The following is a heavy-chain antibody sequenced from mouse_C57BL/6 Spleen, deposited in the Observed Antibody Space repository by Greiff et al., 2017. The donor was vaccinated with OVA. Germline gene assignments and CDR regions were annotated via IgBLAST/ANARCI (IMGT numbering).Heavy chain of an antibody. J-gene: IGHJ3*01. CDR2: IYPGSGST. V-gene: IGHV1-55*01. CDR3: ARGNGYYRAWFAY. D-gene: IGHD2-3*01. CDR1: GYTFTSYW. Sequence: QVQLQQPGAELVKPGASVKMSCKASGYTFTSYWITWVKQRPGQGLEWIGDIYPGSGSTNYNEKFKSKATLTVDTSSSTAYMQLSSLTSEDSAVYYCARGNGYYRAWFAYWGQGTLVTVSA.